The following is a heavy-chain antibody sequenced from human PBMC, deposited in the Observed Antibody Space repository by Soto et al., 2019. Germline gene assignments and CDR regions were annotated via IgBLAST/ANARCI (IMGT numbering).Heavy chain of an antibody. Sequence: SSETLSLTCTVSGGSINSYYWSWIRQPPGKRLEWIGYIYYSGSTNYNPSLKSRVTISVDTSKNQFSLKLTSVTAADTAVYYCARGRALYGDYVEYWGQGTLVTVPS. CDR1: GGSINSYY. V-gene: IGHV4-59*01. J-gene: IGHJ4*02. CDR3: ARGRALYGDYVEY. D-gene: IGHD4-17*01. CDR2: IYYSGST.